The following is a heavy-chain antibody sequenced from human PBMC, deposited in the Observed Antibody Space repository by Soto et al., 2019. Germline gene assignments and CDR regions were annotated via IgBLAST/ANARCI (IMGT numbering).Heavy chain of an antibody. J-gene: IGHJ1*01. Sequence: ASVKVSCKASGYIFTAYSMHWVRRAPGEGLEWMGVVNPSGGSTNYAQKFQGRITLTRDTSRNTVYMDLSSLTSEDTAVYYCAREENCSDGICYSEYFQRWGQGTLVTVSS. CDR3: AREENCSDGICYSEYFQR. D-gene: IGHD2-15*01. V-gene: IGHV1-46*01. CDR1: GYIFTAYS. CDR2: VNPSGGST.